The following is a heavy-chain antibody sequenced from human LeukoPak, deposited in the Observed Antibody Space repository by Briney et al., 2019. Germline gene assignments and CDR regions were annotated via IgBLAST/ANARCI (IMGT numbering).Heavy chain of an antibody. Sequence: GASVKVSCKASGGTFSSYAISWVRQAPGQGLEWMGRIIPILGIANYAQKFQGRVTITADKSTSTAYMELSSLRSEDTAAYYCARGHYYDSSGYYHWGQGTLVTVSS. CDR2: IIPILGIA. CDR1: GGTFSSYA. CDR3: ARGHYYDSSGYYH. J-gene: IGHJ5*02. V-gene: IGHV1-69*04. D-gene: IGHD3-22*01.